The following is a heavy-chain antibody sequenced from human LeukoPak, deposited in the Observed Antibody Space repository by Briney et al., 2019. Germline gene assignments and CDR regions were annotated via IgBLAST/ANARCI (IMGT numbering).Heavy chain of an antibody. CDR3: ARAHSIASYYYGVDV. D-gene: IGHD2/OR15-2a*01. V-gene: IGHV4-59*12. CDR1: GGSISSYY. J-gene: IGHJ6*02. Sequence: PSETLSLTCTVSGGSISSYYWSWIRQPPGKGLEWIGYIYYSGSTYYNPSLKSRVTISVDTSKNQFSLKLSSVTAADTAVYYCARAHSIASYYYGVDVWGQGTTVTVSS. CDR2: IYYSGST.